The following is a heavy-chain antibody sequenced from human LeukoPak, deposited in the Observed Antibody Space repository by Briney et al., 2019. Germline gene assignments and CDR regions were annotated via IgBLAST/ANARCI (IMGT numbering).Heavy chain of an antibody. V-gene: IGHV3-9*03. CDR3: AKDDCSTSSCSIDY. J-gene: IGHJ4*02. Sequence: PGRSLRLSCAASGFTFDEYAMHWVRQAPGKGLEWVSGISWNSGSIGYAGSVKGRFTISRDNAKNSLYLQMNSLSAEDMDLYYCAKDDCSTSSCSIDYWGQGTLVTVSS. D-gene: IGHD2-2*01. CDR2: ISWNSGSI. CDR1: GFTFDEYA.